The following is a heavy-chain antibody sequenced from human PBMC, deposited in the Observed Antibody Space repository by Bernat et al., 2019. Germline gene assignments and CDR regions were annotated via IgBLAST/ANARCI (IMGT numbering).Heavy chain of an antibody. Sequence: QVQLVESGGGVVQPGRSRRFSCVASGFTFSSYGMPWVRQALGRGLKWVAVLGMDGGNKYYADPVKGRFTISRDNSKNTLYLQMNSLRAEDTAVYYCAGDRMITFGGVIVIPVHRGQGTLVTVSS. CDR1: GFTFSSYG. CDR3: AGDRMITFGGVIVIPVH. J-gene: IGHJ4*02. V-gene: IGHV3-33*01. CDR2: LGMDGGNK. D-gene: IGHD3-16*02.